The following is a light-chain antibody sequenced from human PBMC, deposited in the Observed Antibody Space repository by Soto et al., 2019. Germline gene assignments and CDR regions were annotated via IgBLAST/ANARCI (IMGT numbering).Light chain of an antibody. V-gene: IGKV1-39*01. CDR2: AAS. Sequence: IQMTQSPSSLSASVGETITITCRASQSISSSLNWFQHSPGQPPKLLLFAASNLHAGVPPRFSGSGSGTSFSLTIRSPQPEDFATYYCQQTFNLPRTFGPGTRVEFK. CDR3: QQTFNLPRT. J-gene: IGKJ1*01. CDR1: QSISSS.